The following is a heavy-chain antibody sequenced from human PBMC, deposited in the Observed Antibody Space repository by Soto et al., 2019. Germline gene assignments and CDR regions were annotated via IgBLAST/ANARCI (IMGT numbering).Heavy chain of an antibody. CDR1: GFTFSSYA. CDR2: IYGNGGGT. D-gene: IGHD5-12*01. V-gene: IGHV3-23*01. CDR3: AKDVRPDGYWDLDY. J-gene: IGHJ4*02. Sequence: PGGSLRLSCAASGFTFSSYAVSWVRQAPGKGLEWVSGIYGNGGGTFYADSVKGRFTISRDNSRNTLYLQMNSLRAEDTAVYYCAKDVRPDGYWDLDYWGQGTPVTVSS.